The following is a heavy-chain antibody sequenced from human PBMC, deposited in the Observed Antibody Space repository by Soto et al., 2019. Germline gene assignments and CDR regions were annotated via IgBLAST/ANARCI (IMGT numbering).Heavy chain of an antibody. CDR2: IYHSGST. Sequence: SETLSLTCAVSGGSISSSNWWSWVRQPPGKGLEWIGEIYHSGSTNYNPSLKSRVTISVDKSKNQFSLKLSSVTAADTAVYYCARDHTFPYCSGGSCYRGWFDPWGQGTLVTVSS. D-gene: IGHD2-15*01. CDR1: GGSISSSNW. V-gene: IGHV4-4*02. J-gene: IGHJ5*02. CDR3: ARDHTFPYCSGGSCYRGWFDP.